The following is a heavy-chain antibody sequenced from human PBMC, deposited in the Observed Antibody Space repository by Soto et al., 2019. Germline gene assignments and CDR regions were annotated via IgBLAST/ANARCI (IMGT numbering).Heavy chain of an antibody. V-gene: IGHV3-15*01. CDR2: IKDKTDGGTT. Sequence: GSLRLSCTASGFTFSNMWMSWVRQAPGKGLEWVGRIKDKTDGGTTDYAAPVKGRFAISRDDSKSRLYLQMNGLKTDDAAVYYCTTGHYWGQGTLVTVSS. J-gene: IGHJ4*02. CDR3: TTGHY. CDR1: GFTFSNMW.